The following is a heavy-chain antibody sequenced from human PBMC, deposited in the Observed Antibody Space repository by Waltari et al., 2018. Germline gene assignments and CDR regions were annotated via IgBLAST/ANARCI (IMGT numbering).Heavy chain of an antibody. D-gene: IGHD2-15*01. Sequence: QVQLVQSGAEVKKPGASVKVSCKASGYTFTGYSMHWARQAPGPGLEWMGWINPNSGGTNYAQKFQGRVTMTRDTSISTAYMELSRLRSDDTAVYYCARRRRYCSGGSCYHAFDIWGQGTMVTVSS. CDR2: INPNSGGT. CDR3: ARRRRYCSGGSCYHAFDI. V-gene: IGHV1-2*02. CDR1: GYTFTGYS. J-gene: IGHJ3*02.